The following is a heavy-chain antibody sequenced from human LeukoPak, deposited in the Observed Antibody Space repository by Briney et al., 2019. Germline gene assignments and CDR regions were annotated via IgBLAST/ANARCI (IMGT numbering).Heavy chain of an antibody. V-gene: IGHV1-24*01. CDR3: ASSSWPRDVYYYYGMDV. CDR1: GYTLTELS. J-gene: IGHJ6*02. D-gene: IGHD6-13*01. CDR2: FDPEDGET. Sequence: ASVKVSCKVSGYTLTELSIHWVRQAPGKGLEWMGGFDPEDGETIYAQKFQGRVTMTEDTSTDTAYMELSSLRSEDTAVYDCASSSWPRDVYYYYGMDVWGQGTTVTVSS.